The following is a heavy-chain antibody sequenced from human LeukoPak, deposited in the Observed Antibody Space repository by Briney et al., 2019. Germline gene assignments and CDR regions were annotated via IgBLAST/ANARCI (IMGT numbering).Heavy chain of an antibody. J-gene: IGHJ3*02. CDR1: GFTFSSYS. CDR3: ASAGTVPDAFDI. V-gene: IGHV3-21*04. D-gene: IGHD6-13*01. Sequence: GGSLRLSCAASGFTFSSYSMNWVRQAPGKGLEWVSSISSSSSYIYYADSVKGRFTISRDNSKNTLYLQMNSLRAEDTAVYYCASAGTVPDAFDIWGQGTMVTVSS. CDR2: ISSSSSYI.